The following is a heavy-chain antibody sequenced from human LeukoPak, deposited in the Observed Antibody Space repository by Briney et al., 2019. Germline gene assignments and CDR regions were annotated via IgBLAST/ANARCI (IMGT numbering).Heavy chain of an antibody. CDR2: ISYDGSNK. Sequence: GGSLRLSCAASGFTFSSYAMHWVRQAPGKGLEWVAVISYDGSNKYYADSVKGRFTISRDNSKNTLYLQMNSLRAEDTAVYYCARDNHDPGFDYWGQGTLVTVSS. CDR3: ARDNHDPGFDY. CDR1: GFTFSSYA. J-gene: IGHJ4*02. D-gene: IGHD1-14*01. V-gene: IGHV3-30-3*01.